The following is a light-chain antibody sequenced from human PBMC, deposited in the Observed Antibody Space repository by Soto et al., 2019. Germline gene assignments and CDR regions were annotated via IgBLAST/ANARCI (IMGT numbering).Light chain of an antibody. J-gene: IGKJ1*01. CDR3: QHYGSSLWT. CDR1: QSVSID. Sequence: EIVMTQSPATVPVSPGERVTLSCRASQSVSIDLAWYQQKPGQAPRLLIYGASSRATGIPDRFSGSGSGTDFTLTISRLEPEDFAVYYCQHYGSSLWTFGQGTKVDIK. CDR2: GAS. V-gene: IGKV3-20*01.